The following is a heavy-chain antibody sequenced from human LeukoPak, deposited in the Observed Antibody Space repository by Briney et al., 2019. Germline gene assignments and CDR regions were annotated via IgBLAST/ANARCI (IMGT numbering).Heavy chain of an antibody. CDR3: ARERDYDILTGYYYYYYGMDV. D-gene: IGHD3-9*01. V-gene: IGHV1-2*02. CDR1: GYTFTGYY. Sequence: ASVKVFCKASGYTFTGYYMHWVRQAPGQGLEWMGWINPNSGGTNYAQKFQGRVTMTRDTSISTAYMELSRLRSDDTAVYYCARERDYDILTGYYYYYYGMDVWGQGTTVTVSS. CDR2: INPNSGGT. J-gene: IGHJ6*02.